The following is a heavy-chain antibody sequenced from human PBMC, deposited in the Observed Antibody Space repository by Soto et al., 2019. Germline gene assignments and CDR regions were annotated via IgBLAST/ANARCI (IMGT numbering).Heavy chain of an antibody. J-gene: IGHJ4*02. V-gene: IGHV3-23*01. CDR1: GFAFSSYA. CDR3: ASRALEYVHCSSTTCYVFDY. D-gene: IGHD2-2*01. CDR2: ISGNGVST. Sequence: GGSLRLSCAASGFAFSSYAMSWVRQAPGKGLEWVSGISGNGVSTFYADSVKGRCTISRDNSKNTVYLQMNSLRAEDTAVYYCASRALEYVHCSSTTCYVFDYWGQRNMVTGSS.